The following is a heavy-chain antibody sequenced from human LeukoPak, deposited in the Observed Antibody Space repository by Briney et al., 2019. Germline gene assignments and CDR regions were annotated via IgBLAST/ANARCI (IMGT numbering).Heavy chain of an antibody. CDR1: GFTFSSYG. V-gene: IGHV3-30*18. CDR3: AKDHSITFGGVINPDY. Sequence: GRSLRLSCAASGFTFSSYGMHWVRQAPGKGLEWVAVISYDGRNKYYADSVKGRFTISRDNSKNTLYLQMNSLRAEDTAVYYCAKDHSITFGGVINPDYWGQGTLVTVSS. J-gene: IGHJ4*02. D-gene: IGHD3-16*02. CDR2: ISYDGRNK.